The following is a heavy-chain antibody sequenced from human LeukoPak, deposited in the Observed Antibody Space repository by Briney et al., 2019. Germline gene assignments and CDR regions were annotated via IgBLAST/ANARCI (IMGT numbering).Heavy chain of an antibody. J-gene: IGHJ6*03. D-gene: IGHD4-17*01. CDR2: IYYSGST. V-gene: IGHV4-59*01. CDR1: GGSISSYY. Sequence: SETLSLTCTVSGGSISSYYWSWIRQPPGKGLEWIGYIYYSGSTNYNPSLKSRVTMSVDTSKNQFSLKLSSVTAADTAVYYCARVSPEVTTYYYYYMDVWGKGTTVTVSS. CDR3: ARVSPEVTTYYYYYMDV.